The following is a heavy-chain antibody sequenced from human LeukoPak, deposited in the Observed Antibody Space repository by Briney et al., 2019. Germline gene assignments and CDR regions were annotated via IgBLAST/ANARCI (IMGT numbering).Heavy chain of an antibody. V-gene: IGHV3-20*04. CDR2: INWSGVST. CDR1: GFTFDDYA. Sequence: GGSLRLSCAASGFTFDDYAMSWVRQAPGKGLEWVSGINWSGVSTGYADSVKGRFTISRDNTKNSLFLQMNSLRAEDTAFYYCAKGKDTLNPYWYFDVWGRGTLVTVSS. J-gene: IGHJ2*01. D-gene: IGHD2-15*01. CDR3: AKGKDTLNPYWYFDV.